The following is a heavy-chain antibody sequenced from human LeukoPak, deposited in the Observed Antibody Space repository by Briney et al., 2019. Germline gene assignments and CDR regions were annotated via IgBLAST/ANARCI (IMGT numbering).Heavy chain of an antibody. CDR3: ARGGYSDSSGYYPRAFDY. CDR2: ISYDGSTK. CDR1: GFTFNRYA. D-gene: IGHD3-22*01. Sequence: GGSLRLSCAASGFTFNRYAMHWVRQAPGKGLEWVAVISYDGSTKDYADSAKGRFTISRDNPKNTLYLQINSLRAEDTAVYYCARGGYSDSSGYYPRAFDYWGQGTLVTVSS. J-gene: IGHJ4*02. V-gene: IGHV3-30-3*01.